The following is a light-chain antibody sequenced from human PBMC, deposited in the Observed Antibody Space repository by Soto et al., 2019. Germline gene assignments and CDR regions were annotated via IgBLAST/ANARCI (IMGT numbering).Light chain of an antibody. V-gene: IGLV2-14*01. Sequence: QSVLTQPASVSGSPGQSITISCTGTSSDVGGYKYVSWYQQHPGKAPKLMIFEVSNRPSGVSNRFSGSKSGNTASLTISGLQAADEADYYCRSYTRRSVIFGGGTKLTVL. CDR1: SSDVGGYKY. CDR2: EVS. CDR3: RSYTRRSVI. J-gene: IGLJ2*01.